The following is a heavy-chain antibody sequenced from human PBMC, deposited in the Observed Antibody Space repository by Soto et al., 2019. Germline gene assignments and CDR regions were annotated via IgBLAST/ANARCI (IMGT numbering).Heavy chain of an antibody. CDR2: INHSGST. J-gene: IGHJ4*02. Sequence: SETLSLTCAVYGGSFSGYYWSWIRQPPGKGLEWIGEINHSGSTNYNPSLKSRVTISVDTSKNQFSLKLSSVTAADTAVYYCARGRSGWYRHFDYWGQGTLVTVSS. CDR3: ARGRSGWYRHFDY. CDR1: GGSFSGYY. D-gene: IGHD6-19*01. V-gene: IGHV4-34*01.